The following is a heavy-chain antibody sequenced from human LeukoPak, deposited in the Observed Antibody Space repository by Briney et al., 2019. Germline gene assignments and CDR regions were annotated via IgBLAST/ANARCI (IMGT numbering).Heavy chain of an antibody. D-gene: IGHD3-3*01. CDR1: GYTRTELS. Sequence: AASVKVSCKVSGYTRTELSMHWVRQAPGKGLEWMGGFDPEDGETIYAQKFQGRVTMTEDTSTDTAYMELSSLRSEDTAVYYCATAGYDFWSGYPEYFQHWGQGTLVTVSS. CDR3: ATAGYDFWSGYPEYFQH. CDR2: FDPEDGET. J-gene: IGHJ1*01. V-gene: IGHV1-24*01.